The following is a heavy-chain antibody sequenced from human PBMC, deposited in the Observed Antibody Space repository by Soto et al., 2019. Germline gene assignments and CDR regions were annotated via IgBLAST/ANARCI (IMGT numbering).Heavy chain of an antibody. D-gene: IGHD6-13*01. Sequence: QVQLVESGGGVVQPGRSLRLSCAASGFTFSSYGMHWVRQAPGKGLEWVAVIWYDGSNKYYADSVKGRFTISRDNSKNTLYLQMNSLGAEDTAVYYCARDSAAVAYYYGMDVWGQGTTVTVSS. V-gene: IGHV3-33*01. CDR3: ARDSAAVAYYYGMDV. CDR2: IWYDGSNK. J-gene: IGHJ6*02. CDR1: GFTFSSYG.